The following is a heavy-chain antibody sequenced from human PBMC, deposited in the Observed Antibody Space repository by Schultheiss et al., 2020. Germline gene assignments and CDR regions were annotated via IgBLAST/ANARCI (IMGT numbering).Heavy chain of an antibody. CDR2: IKQDGSEK. CDR1: GFTFSSYW. CDR3: ARVPTYYDFWSGENDAFDI. Sequence: GGSLRLSCAASGFTFSSYWMSWVRQAPGKGLEWVANIKQDGSEKYYVDSVKGRFTISRDNSKNTLYLQMNSLRAEDTAVYYCARVPTYYDFWSGENDAFDIWGQGTMVNVSS. V-gene: IGHV3-7*04. J-gene: IGHJ3*02. D-gene: IGHD3-3*01.